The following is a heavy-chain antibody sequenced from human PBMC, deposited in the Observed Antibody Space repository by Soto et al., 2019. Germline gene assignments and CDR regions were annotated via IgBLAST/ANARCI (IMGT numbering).Heavy chain of an antibody. Sequence: GGSLRLSCAASGFTFSSYGMHWVRQAPGKGLEWVAVIWYDGSNKYYADSVKGRFTISRNNSKNTLYLQMNSLRAEDTDVYYCAKWAYVDSGSYYDSRGYSLDYGGQGTLVTVSS. D-gene: IGHD3-22*01. J-gene: IGHJ4*02. CDR3: AKWAYVDSGSYYDSRGYSLDY. V-gene: IGHV3-30*02. CDR2: IWYDGSNK. CDR1: GFTFSSYG.